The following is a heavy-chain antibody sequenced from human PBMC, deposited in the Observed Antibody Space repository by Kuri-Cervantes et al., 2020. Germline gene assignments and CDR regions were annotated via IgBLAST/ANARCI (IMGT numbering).Heavy chain of an antibody. Sequence: ASVKVSCKASGYTFTSYDINWVRQATGQGLEWMGWMNPNSGNTGYAQKFQGRVTMTRNTSISTAYMELSSLRSEDTAVYYCARVSGYSYGLDGMDVWGQETTVTVSS. CDR2: MNPNSGNT. CDR1: GYTFTSYD. V-gene: IGHV1-8*01. D-gene: IGHD5-18*01. J-gene: IGHJ6*02. CDR3: ARVSGYSYGLDGMDV.